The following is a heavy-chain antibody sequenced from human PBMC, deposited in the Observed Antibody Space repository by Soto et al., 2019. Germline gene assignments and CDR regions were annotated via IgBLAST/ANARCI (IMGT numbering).Heavy chain of an antibody. D-gene: IGHD6-13*01. CDR3: ARHGIAAAGVLAYYYGIDG. V-gene: IGHV5-51*01. CDR1: GYSFTDYW. CDR2: IYPGDSDT. J-gene: IGHJ6*02. Sequence: PGESLKISCKGSGYSFTDYWIGWVRQMPGKGLEWVGIIYPGDSDTRYSPSFQGQVTISADKSISTAYMQWSSLKASDTAMYYCARHGIAAAGVLAYYYGIDGWGQGTMVTVSS.